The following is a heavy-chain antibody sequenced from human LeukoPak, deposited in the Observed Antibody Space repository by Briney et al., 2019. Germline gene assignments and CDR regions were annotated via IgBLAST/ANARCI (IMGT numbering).Heavy chain of an antibody. J-gene: IGHJ6*02. CDR1: GGSISSYY. CDR2: IYYSGST. D-gene: IGHD4-17*01. Sequence: PSETLSLTCTISGGSISSYYWSWIRQPPGKGLEWIGYIYYSGSTNYNPSLKSRVTISVDTSKNQFSLKLSSVTAADTAVYYCARADYGDYLAYYGMDVWGQGTTVTVSS. CDR3: ARADYGDYLAYYGMDV. V-gene: IGHV4-59*08.